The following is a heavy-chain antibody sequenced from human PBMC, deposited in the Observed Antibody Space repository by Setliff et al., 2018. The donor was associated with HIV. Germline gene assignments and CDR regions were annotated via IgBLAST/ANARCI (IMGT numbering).Heavy chain of an antibody. Sequence: GSLRLSCEASGFNFDLYAFHWVRQAPGKGLEWVAVVSYDGSYKNYADSVKGRFTISRDNSRSTIYVQMNSLRAEDTAVYYCAKTSNTGYLFCSDYWGQGTLVTVSS. V-gene: IGHV3-30*18. D-gene: IGHD3-9*01. CDR1: GFNFDLYA. CDR3: AKTSNTGYLFCSDY. J-gene: IGHJ4*02. CDR2: VSYDGSYK.